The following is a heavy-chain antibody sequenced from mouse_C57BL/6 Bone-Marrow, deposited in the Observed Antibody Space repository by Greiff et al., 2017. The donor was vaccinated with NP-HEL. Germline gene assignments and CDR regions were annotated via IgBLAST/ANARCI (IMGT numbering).Heavy chain of an antibody. J-gene: IGHJ2*01. D-gene: IGHD2-2*01. CDR3: ASGGDDWYYFGY. V-gene: IGHV1-47*01. CDR1: GYTFTTYP. Sequence: VQLKQSGAELVKPGASVKMSCKASGYTFTTYPIEWVKQNHGKSLEWIGNFHPYNDDTEYNEKFKNKATLTVDKSSSTVYLELSRITSDDSSVYDCASGGDDWYYFGYWGQGTTLTVSS. CDR2: FHPYNDDT.